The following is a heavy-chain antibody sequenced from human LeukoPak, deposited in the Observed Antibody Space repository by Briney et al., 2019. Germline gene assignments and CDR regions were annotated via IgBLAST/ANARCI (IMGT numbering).Heavy chain of an antibody. Sequence: SVKVSCKASGGTFSNYAISWVRQAPGQGLEWMGGIIPLFGAANFAQKFQGRVTFTADKTTSTAYMELSSLRSEDTAVYYCARDSGIAAAGSDYWGQGTLVTVSS. CDR2: IIPLFGAA. CDR3: ARDSGIAAAGSDY. V-gene: IGHV1-69*06. CDR1: GGTFSNYA. J-gene: IGHJ4*02. D-gene: IGHD6-13*01.